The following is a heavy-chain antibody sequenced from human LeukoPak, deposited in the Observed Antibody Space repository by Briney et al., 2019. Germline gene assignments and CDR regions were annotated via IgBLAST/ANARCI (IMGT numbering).Heavy chain of an antibody. Sequence: PSETLSLTCTVSGGSISSSGYYWGWIRQPPGNGLEWIGSIFYSGSTYYNPSLKSRVTISVDTSKNQFSLKLSSVTAADTAVYYCARGATSLSYFDSRGQGTLVTVSS. CDR2: IFYSGST. J-gene: IGHJ4*02. D-gene: IGHD2/OR15-2a*01. CDR3: ARGATSLSYFDS. V-gene: IGHV4-39*07. CDR1: GGSISSSGYY.